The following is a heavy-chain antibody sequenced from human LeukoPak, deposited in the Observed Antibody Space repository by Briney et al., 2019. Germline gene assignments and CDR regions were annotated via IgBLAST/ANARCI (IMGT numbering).Heavy chain of an antibody. CDR1: GFTFSSYA. Sequence: PGRSLRLSCAASGFTFSSYAMSWVRQAPGKGLEWVSAINGSGGSTYYADSVKGRFTISRDNSKNTLYLQMNSLRAEDTAVYYCAKLITGTTGGFDYWGQGTLVTVSS. CDR2: INGSGGST. D-gene: IGHD1-20*01. J-gene: IGHJ4*02. V-gene: IGHV3-23*01. CDR3: AKLITGTTGGFDY.